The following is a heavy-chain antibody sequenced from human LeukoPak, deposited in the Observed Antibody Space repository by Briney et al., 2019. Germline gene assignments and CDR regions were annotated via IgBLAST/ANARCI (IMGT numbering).Heavy chain of an antibody. CDR2: VNPNSGNT. D-gene: IGHD1-26*01. J-gene: IGHJ5*02. Sequence: ASVKVSCKASGYTFTSYEINWVRQATGQWLEWMGWVNPNSGNTGYAQKFQGRVTMTRNTSISTVYMELSSLRSEDTAVYYCATEGIEGKNWFDPWGQGTLVTVSS. V-gene: IGHV1-8*01. CDR3: ATEGIEGKNWFDP. CDR1: GYTFTSYE.